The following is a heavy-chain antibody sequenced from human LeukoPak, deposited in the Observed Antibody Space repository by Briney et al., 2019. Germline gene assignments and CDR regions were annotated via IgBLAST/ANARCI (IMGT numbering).Heavy chain of an antibody. CDR3: TRWRGTSMLYS. V-gene: IGHV3-49*04. D-gene: IGHD2/OR15-2a*01. Sequence: QSGGSLRLSCTTSGFTFGDYAMAWVHQTPERGLECVGSIREKASRGTTEYPASVKGRFTVSRDDSRSIAYLQMNSLKIEDTAVYYCTRWRGTSMLYSWGQGTLVTVSS. CDR2: IREKASRGTT. CDR1: GFTFGDYA. J-gene: IGHJ4*02.